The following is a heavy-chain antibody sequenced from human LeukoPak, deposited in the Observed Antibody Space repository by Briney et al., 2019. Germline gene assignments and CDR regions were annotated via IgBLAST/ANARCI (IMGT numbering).Heavy chain of an antibody. D-gene: IGHD2-8*02. J-gene: IGHJ4*02. V-gene: IGHV5-10-1*01. Sequence: GESLKISRKGSGYSFSSYWISWVRQMPGKGLERMGRIDPGDSFTKYRPSLEGRVTISADKSLSTVYLQWSSLKASDTAIYYCARDGGGVSSWVSHWGQGTLVTVSS. CDR2: IDPGDSFT. CDR1: GYSFSSYW. CDR3: ARDGGGVSSWVSH.